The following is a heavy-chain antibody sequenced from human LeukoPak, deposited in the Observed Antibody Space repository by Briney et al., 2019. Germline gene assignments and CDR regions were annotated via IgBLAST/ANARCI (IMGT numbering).Heavy chain of an antibody. CDR2: ISSSGGYI. CDR1: GFSIKTYS. J-gene: IGHJ4*02. D-gene: IGHD4-17*01. CDR3: ARLRDTVTSASDY. V-gene: IGHV3-21*01. Sequence: GGSLRLSCAASGFSIKTYSMTWVRQAPGKGLEWVSTISSSGGYIYYADSVKGRFTISRDTVKNSLYLQMNSLRVEDTAVYNCARLRDTVTSASDYWGQGTLVTVSS.